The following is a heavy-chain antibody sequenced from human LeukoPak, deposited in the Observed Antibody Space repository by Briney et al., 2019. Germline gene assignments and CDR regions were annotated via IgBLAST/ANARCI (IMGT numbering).Heavy chain of an antibody. J-gene: IGHJ4*02. Sequence: GGSLRLSCAASGFTFSSYGMHWVRQAPGKGLEWVAFIRYDGSSEYYADSVKVRFTISRDNSKSTLYLQMNSLRAEDTAVYHCAKVSPNVDTTDYWGQGTLVTVSS. D-gene: IGHD5-18*01. CDR2: IRYDGSSE. CDR3: AKVSPNVDTTDY. V-gene: IGHV3-30*02. CDR1: GFTFSSYG.